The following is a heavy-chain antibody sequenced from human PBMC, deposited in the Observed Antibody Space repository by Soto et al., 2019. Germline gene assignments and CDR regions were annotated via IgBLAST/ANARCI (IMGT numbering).Heavy chain of an antibody. V-gene: IGHV1-8*01. Sequence: QVQLVQSGAEVKKPGASVKVSCKASGYTFTSYDINWVRQATGQGLEWMGWMNPNSGNTGYAQKFQGRVTMTRNTSISTAYMEVSSLRSEDTAVYYCARGPSYYDFWSGYYLVYYYGMDVWGQGTTVTVSS. CDR1: GYTFTSYD. D-gene: IGHD3-3*01. CDR2: MNPNSGNT. J-gene: IGHJ6*02. CDR3: ARGPSYYDFWSGYYLVYYYGMDV.